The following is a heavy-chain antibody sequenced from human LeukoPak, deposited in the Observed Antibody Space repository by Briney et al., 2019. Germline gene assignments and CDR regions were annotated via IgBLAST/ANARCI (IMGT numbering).Heavy chain of an antibody. CDR2: INPNSGGT. CDR1: GYTFTGYY. V-gene: IGHV1-2*06. CDR3: ASELAPYYDFWSGLPMDV. J-gene: IGHJ6*02. Sequence: ASVKVSCKASGYTFTGYYMHWVRQAPGQGLEWMGRINPNSGGTNYAQKFQGRVTMTRDTSISTAYMELSRLRSDDTAVYYCASELAPYYDFWSGLPMDVWGQGTTVTVSS. D-gene: IGHD3-3*01.